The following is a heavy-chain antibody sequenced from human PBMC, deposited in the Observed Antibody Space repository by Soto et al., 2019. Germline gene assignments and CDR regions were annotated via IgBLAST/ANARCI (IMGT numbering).Heavy chain of an antibody. J-gene: IGHJ6*04. Sequence: ASVKVSCKASGYTFTGYYIHWVREAPGQGLEWMGWINPQTGGTSYAQKFQGRVTLSRDTSINTAYLELSRLRFDDAAVYFCARERYQVIADGMDVWGRGPT. D-gene: IGHD6-13*01. CDR1: GYTFTGYY. V-gene: IGHV1-2*02. CDR3: ARERYQVIADGMDV. CDR2: INPQTGGT.